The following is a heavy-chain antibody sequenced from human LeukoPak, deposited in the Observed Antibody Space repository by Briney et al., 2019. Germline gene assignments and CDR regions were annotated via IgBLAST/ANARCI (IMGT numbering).Heavy chain of an antibody. D-gene: IGHD6-13*01. CDR3: ARVRSSSLFDY. J-gene: IGHJ4*02. Sequence: GASVKVSCKASGYTFTDYYVHWVRQSPGQGLEWMGWINPNSGGANYAQKFQGRVTITRDTSISAAYMELSRLRSDDTAVYYCARVRSSSLFDYWGQGTLVTVSS. V-gene: IGHV1-2*02. CDR1: GYTFTDYY. CDR2: INPNSGGA.